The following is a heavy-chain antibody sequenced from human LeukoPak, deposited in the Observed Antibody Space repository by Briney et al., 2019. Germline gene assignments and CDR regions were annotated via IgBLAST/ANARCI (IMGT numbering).Heavy chain of an antibody. CDR3: ARGYTVVTPGCYGY. D-gene: IGHD4-23*01. CDR1: GGSISSSNW. J-gene: IGHJ4*02. CDR2: IYHSGST. Sequence: SGTLSLTCAVSGGSISSSNWWSWVRQPPGKGLEWIGEIYHSGSTNYNPSLKSRVTISVGKSKNQFSLKLSSVTAADTAVYYCARGYTVVTPGCYGYWGQGTLVTVSS. V-gene: IGHV4-4*02.